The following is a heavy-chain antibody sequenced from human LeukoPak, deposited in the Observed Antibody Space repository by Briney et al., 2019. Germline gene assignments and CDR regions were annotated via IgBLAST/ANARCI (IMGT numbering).Heavy chain of an antibody. CDR1: GFTFSSYA. Sequence: GGSLRLSCAASGFTFSSYAMSWVRQAPGKGLEWVSSISNSGGRTFYTDSVKGRFTISRDNSKITLYLQMNSLRAEDTAVCYCAKSYNGYESKPDYWGQGTLVTVSS. V-gene: IGHV3-23*01. CDR2: ISNSGGRT. D-gene: IGHD5-12*01. CDR3: AKSYNGYESKPDY. J-gene: IGHJ4*02.